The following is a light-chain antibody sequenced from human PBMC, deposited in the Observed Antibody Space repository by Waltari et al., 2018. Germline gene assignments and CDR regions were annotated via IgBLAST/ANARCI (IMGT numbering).Light chain of an antibody. J-gene: IGKJ1*01. V-gene: IGKV1-39*01. CDR3: QQSYSTPPWT. CDR2: AAS. Sequence: DIQMTQSPSSLSASVGDSVTITCRASQSISSYLNWYQQKPGKAPKLLIDAASSLQSGVPSRFSGSGSGTDFTLTISSLQPEDVATYYCQQSYSTPPWTFGQGTKVEIK. CDR1: QSISSY.